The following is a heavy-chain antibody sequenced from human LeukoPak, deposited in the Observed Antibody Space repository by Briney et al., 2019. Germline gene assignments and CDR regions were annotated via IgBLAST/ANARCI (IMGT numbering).Heavy chain of an antibody. Sequence: SVKVSCKASGGTFSSYAISWVRQAPGQGLEWMGGIIPIFGTANYAQKFQGRDTITEDESTSTGYMELSSLRSEDTAVYYCARESPGSCSRTSCYGLPTGWGQGTLVTVSS. CDR1: GGTFSSYA. D-gene: IGHD2-2*01. CDR3: ARESPGSCSRTSCYGLPTG. V-gene: IGHV1-69*01. J-gene: IGHJ4*02. CDR2: IIPIFGTA.